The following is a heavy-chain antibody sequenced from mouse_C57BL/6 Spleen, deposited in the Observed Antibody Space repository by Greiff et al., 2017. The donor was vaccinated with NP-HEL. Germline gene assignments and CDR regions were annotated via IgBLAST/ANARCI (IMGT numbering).Heavy chain of an antibody. Sequence: VQLQQSGAELVKPGASVKISCKASGYAFSSYWMNWVKQRPGKGLEWIGQIYPGDGDTNYNGKFKGKAKLTADKSSSTAYMQLSSLTSEDSAVYFCARDYGSSLWYFDVWGTGTTVTVSS. J-gene: IGHJ1*03. CDR2: IYPGDGDT. CDR3: ARDYGSSLWYFDV. D-gene: IGHD1-1*01. CDR1: GYAFSSYW. V-gene: IGHV1-80*01.